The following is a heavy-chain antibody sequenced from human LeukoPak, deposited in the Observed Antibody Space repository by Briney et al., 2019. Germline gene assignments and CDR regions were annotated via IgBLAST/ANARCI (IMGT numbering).Heavy chain of an antibody. J-gene: IGHJ5*02. CDR3: ARQSLLWFGELLNIWFDP. D-gene: IGHD3-10*01. Sequence: SVTLSFTGTGYAGSICSISYDWRWIRQPLGKRLEWIGSIYYTGSTHNHPSRKSRAAKSVDTSNNLYSRKLSSVTAADTSVSYCARQSLLWFGELLNIWFDPGGQGTLVTV. CDR1: AGSICSISYD. V-gene: IGHV4-39*07. CDR2: IYYTGST.